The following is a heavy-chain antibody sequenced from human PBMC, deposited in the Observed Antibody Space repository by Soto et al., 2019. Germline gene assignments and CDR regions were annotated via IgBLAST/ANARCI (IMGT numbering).Heavy chain of an antibody. J-gene: IGHJ4*02. CDR2: IYYSGST. CDR3: ARATYYYDSSGYYLGASGYYFDY. V-gene: IGHV4-31*03. CDR1: GGSISSGGYY. D-gene: IGHD3-22*01. Sequence: SETLSLTCTVSGGSISSGGYYWSWIRQHPGKGLEWIGYIYYSGSTYYNPSLKSRVNISVDTSKNQFSLKLSSVTAADTAVYYCARATYYYDSSGYYLGASGYYFDYWGQGTLVTVSS.